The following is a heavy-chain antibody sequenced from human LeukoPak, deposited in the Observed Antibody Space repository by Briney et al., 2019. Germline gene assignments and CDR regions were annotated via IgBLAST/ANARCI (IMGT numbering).Heavy chain of an antibody. D-gene: IGHD2-15*01. CDR1: GGSISSGGYS. CDR2: IYHSGST. J-gene: IGHJ3*02. V-gene: IGHV4-30-2*01. Sequence: PSQTLSLTCAVSGGSISSGGYSWRWIRQPPWKGLEWIGYIYHSGSTYYNPSLKSRVTISVDRSKNQFSLKLSSVTAADTAVYYCARDSEGYCSGGSCYGAFDIWGQGTMVTVSS. CDR3: ARDSEGYCSGGSCYGAFDI.